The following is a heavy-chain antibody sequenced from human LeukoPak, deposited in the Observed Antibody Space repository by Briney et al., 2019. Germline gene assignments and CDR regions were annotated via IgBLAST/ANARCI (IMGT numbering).Heavy chain of an antibody. Sequence: GESLKISCKGSGYTYTKSWIAWVRQMPGKGLELMGIIYPVNSETRYSPSFQGQVTISVDRSISTAYLQWSSLKASDTAMYYCARQGCTTTSCHTIDYWGQGTLVTVSS. CDR1: GYTYTKSW. D-gene: IGHD2-2*02. V-gene: IGHV5-51*01. CDR2: IYPVNSET. CDR3: ARQGCTTTSCHTIDY. J-gene: IGHJ4*02.